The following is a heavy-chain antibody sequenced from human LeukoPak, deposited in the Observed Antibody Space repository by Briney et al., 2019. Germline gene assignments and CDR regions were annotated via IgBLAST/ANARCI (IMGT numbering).Heavy chain of an antibody. D-gene: IGHD3-22*01. J-gene: IGHJ4*02. Sequence: ASVKVSCKASGYTFTGYYMHWVRQAPGQGLEWMGWINPNSGGTNYAQKFQGRVTMTRDTSISTAYMELSRLRSDGTAVYYCARARDYYDSSGYYDYWGQGTLVTVSS. CDR1: GYTFTGYY. CDR2: INPNSGGT. V-gene: IGHV1-2*02. CDR3: ARARDYYDSSGYYDY.